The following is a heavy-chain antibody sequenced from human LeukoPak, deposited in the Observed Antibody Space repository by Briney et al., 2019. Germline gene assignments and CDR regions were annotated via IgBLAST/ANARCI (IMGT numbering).Heavy chain of an antibody. D-gene: IGHD1-26*01. Sequence: PGGSLRLSCAASGFTFSSYAMSWVRQAPGKGLEWVSAISGSGGSTYYADSVKGRFTISRDNSNNTVYLQMNSLRAEDTAVYYCAKDQSRVGASDPFDYWGQGMQVGVSS. CDR3: AKDQSRVGASDPFDY. CDR2: ISGSGGST. CDR1: GFTFSSYA. J-gene: IGHJ4*02. V-gene: IGHV3-23*01.